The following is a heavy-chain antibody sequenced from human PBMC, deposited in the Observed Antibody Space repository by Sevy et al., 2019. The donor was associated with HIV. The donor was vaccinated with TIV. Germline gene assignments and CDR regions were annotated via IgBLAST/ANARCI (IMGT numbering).Heavy chain of an antibody. V-gene: IGHV3-23*01. Sequence: GGSLRLSCAASGITFSNYAMTWVRQAPGKGLKWVSSISGSGATTYSADSVKGRFTISRDNSKNTLYLQMNSLRAEDTAVYYCVKDRITLVRGDDYFDYWGQRTLVTVSS. CDR2: ISGSGATT. J-gene: IGHJ4*02. CDR1: GITFSNYA. D-gene: IGHD3-10*01. CDR3: VKDRITLVRGDDYFDY.